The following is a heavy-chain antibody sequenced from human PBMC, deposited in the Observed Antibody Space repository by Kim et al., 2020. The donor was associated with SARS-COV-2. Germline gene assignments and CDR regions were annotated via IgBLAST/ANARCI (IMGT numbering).Heavy chain of an antibody. Sequence: NYAQKFQGRVTMTRDTSISTAYMELSRLRSDDTAVYYCARSSPVTTLFDYWGQGTLVTVSS. J-gene: IGHJ4*02. V-gene: IGHV1-2*02. CDR3: ARSSPVTTLFDY. D-gene: IGHD4-4*01.